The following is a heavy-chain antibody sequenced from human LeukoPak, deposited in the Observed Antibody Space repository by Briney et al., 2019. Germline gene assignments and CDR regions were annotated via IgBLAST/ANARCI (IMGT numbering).Heavy chain of an antibody. V-gene: IGHV4-59*01. CDR3: ARERTVTIFGVDNDAFDI. Sequence: SETLSLTCTVSGGSISSYYWSWIRQPPGKGLERIGYIYYSGSTNYNPSLKSRVTISVDTSKNQFSLKLSSVTAADTAVYYCARERTVTIFGVDNDAFDIWGQGTMVTVSS. CDR2: IYYSGST. CDR1: GGSISSYY. D-gene: IGHD3-3*01. J-gene: IGHJ3*02.